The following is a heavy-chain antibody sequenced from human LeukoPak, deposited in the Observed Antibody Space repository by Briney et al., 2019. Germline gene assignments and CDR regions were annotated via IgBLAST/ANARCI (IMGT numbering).Heavy chain of an antibody. J-gene: IGHJ5*02. D-gene: IGHD5-12*01. V-gene: IGHV3-11*01. CDR3: ARGPVDSLNWFDP. CDR1: GFTFSDYY. Sequence: GGSLRLSCAASGFTFSDYYMSWIRQAPGKGPEWVSYISSSGSTIYYADSVKGRSTISRDNAKNSLYLQMNSLRAEDTAVYYCARGPVDSLNWFDPWGQGTLVTVSS. CDR2: ISSSGSTI.